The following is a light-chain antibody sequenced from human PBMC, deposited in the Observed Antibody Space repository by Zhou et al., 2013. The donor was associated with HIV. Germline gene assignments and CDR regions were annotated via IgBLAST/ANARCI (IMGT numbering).Light chain of an antibody. CDR2: AAS. CDR3: QQFRVYPYLT. Sequence: AIHLTQSPSSLSASVGARVTITCRASQGIGSALAWYQQKPGKPPNLLIYAASSLKSGVPSRFSGGVSGTEFTLTISSLQPEDLASYYCQQFRVYPYLTFGEGTRVEI. V-gene: IGKV1-13*02. J-gene: IGKJ4*01. CDR1: QGIGSA.